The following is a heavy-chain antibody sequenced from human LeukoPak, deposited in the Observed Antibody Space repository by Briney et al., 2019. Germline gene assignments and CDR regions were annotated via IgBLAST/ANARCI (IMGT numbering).Heavy chain of an antibody. V-gene: IGHV1-18*01. D-gene: IGHD1-1*01. J-gene: IGHJ6*03. CDR1: GYTFTSYG. Sequence: GASVKVSCKASGYTFTSYGISWVRQAPGQGLEWMGWISAYNGNTNYAQKLQGRVTMTTDTSTSTAYMELRSLRSDDTAVYYCARVSADDYYYYCYYMDVWGKGTTVTVSS. CDR3: ARVSADDYYYYCYYMDV. CDR2: ISAYNGNT.